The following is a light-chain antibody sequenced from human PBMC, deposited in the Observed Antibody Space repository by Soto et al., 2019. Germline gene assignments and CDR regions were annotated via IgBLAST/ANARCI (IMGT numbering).Light chain of an antibody. CDR2: EVS. Sequence: QSALTQPPSAAGSPGQSVTISCTGTSSDVGGYNYVSWYQHHPGNAPKVIIYEVSKRPSGVPDRFSGSRSGNTASLTVSGLQAEDEADYYRSSYSGSNTLYVFGTGTKVNVL. V-gene: IGLV2-8*01. CDR3: SSYSGSNTLYV. J-gene: IGLJ1*01. CDR1: SSDVGGYNY.